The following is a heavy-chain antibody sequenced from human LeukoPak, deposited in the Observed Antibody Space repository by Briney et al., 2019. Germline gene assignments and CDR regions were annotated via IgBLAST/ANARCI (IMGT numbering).Heavy chain of an antibody. Sequence: GGSLRLSCAASGFTFSSYGVHGVRQAPGKGLEWVVVISYDGSNKYYPDSVKGRFTISRDNSKNTLYLQMNSLRAEDTAVYYCAQEDRDYDFWSGLNYYYGMDVWGQGTTVTVSS. D-gene: IGHD3-3*01. J-gene: IGHJ6*02. CDR3: AQEDRDYDFWSGLNYYYGMDV. CDR1: GFTFSSYG. V-gene: IGHV3-30*18. CDR2: ISYDGSNK.